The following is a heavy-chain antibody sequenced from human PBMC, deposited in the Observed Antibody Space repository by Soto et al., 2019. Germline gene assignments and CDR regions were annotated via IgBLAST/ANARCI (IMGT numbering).Heavy chain of an antibody. CDR3: ERDTDFWSGYSLAGMDV. CDR1: GFTFSSYG. J-gene: IGHJ6*02. Sequence: GWSLRLSCAASGFTFSSYGMHWVRQAPGKGLEWVAVIWYDGSNKYYADSVKGRFTISRDNSKNTLYLQMNSLRAEDTAVYYCERDTDFWSGYSLAGMDVWGRGTTVTVA. D-gene: IGHD3-3*01. V-gene: IGHV3-33*01. CDR2: IWYDGSNK.